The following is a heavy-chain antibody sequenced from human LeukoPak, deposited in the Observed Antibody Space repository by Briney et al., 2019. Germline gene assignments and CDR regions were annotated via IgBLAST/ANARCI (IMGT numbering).Heavy chain of an antibody. D-gene: IGHD6-19*01. J-gene: IGHJ3*02. Sequence: ASVKVSCKASRYTFTSYYMHWVRQAPGQGLEWMGIINPSGGSTSYAQKFQGRVTMTRDTSTSTVYMELSSLRSEDTAVYYCAREPVDQGAFDIWGQGTMVTVSS. V-gene: IGHV1-46*01. CDR2: INPSGGST. CDR3: AREPVDQGAFDI. CDR1: RYTFTSYY.